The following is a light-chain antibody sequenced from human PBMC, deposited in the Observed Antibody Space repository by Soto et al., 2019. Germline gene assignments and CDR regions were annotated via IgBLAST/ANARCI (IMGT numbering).Light chain of an antibody. CDR1: QSVSSSY. V-gene: IGKV3-20*01. CDR2: GAS. J-gene: IGKJ2*01. Sequence: EIVLTQSPGTLSLSPGDRATLSCRASQSVSSSYLAWYQQKPGLAPRLLIFGASSRATGIPDRFSGSGSGTDFTLTISRLEPEDSAVYYCQQYGSSPYTFGQGTKLEIK. CDR3: QQYGSSPYT.